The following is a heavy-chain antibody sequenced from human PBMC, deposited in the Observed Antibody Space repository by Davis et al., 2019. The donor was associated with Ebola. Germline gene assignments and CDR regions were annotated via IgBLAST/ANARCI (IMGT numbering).Heavy chain of an antibody. Sequence: AASVNVSCQASGYTFTTYDIHWVRQATGQGLEWMGWMNPNSKNTGYAQKFHGRVTMTRSTSISTAYMELSSLRSEDTAVYYCARGGYFDWLTRWHYYGMNVWGQGTTVTVSS. CDR2: MNPNSKNT. J-gene: IGHJ6*02. CDR1: GYTFTTYD. CDR3: ARGGYFDWLTRWHYYGMNV. D-gene: IGHD3-9*01. V-gene: IGHV1-8*01.